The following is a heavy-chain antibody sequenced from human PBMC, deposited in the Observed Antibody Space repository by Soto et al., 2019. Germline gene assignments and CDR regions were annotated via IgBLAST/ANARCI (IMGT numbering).Heavy chain of an antibody. Sequence: QVPLVQSEGEVRQPGASVKVSCRASGYTFTSYGIIWVRQAPGQGLEWMGYISPSSGVTRYAQNLQGRVTLTTDTSPTTAYMELRSLSSDDTAVYYCAREMWTRTGPQNFFDYWGLGALVTVSS. CDR3: AREMWTRTGPQNFFDY. D-gene: IGHD2-21*01. V-gene: IGHV1-18*01. CDR2: ISPSSGVT. CDR1: GYTFTSYG. J-gene: IGHJ4*02.